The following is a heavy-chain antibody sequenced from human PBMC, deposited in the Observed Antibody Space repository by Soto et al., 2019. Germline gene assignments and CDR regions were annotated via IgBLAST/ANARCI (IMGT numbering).Heavy chain of an antibody. V-gene: IGHV3-74*01. CDR3: VSTTVTTFDY. D-gene: IGHD4-17*01. Sequence: GGSLRLSCAASEFTFSRYWMHWVRQAPGKGLVWVSRINSDGSSTAYADSVKGRFTISRDNAKNTLYLQMNGLRAEDTAVYYCVSTTVTTFDYWGQGALVTVSS. J-gene: IGHJ4*02. CDR1: EFTFSRYW. CDR2: INSDGSST.